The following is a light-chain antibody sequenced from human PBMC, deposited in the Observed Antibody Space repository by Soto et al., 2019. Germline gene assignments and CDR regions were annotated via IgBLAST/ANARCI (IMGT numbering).Light chain of an antibody. Sequence: QSVLTQPASVSGSPGQSITISCTGTSSDVGGYNYVSWYQQHPGKAPKLMIYDVSNRPSGVSNRFSGSKSGNTASLTISGLQAEDEDDYYCISYTSSSIVFGTGTKVTVL. CDR1: SSDVGGYNY. CDR2: DVS. CDR3: ISYTSSSIV. V-gene: IGLV2-14*01. J-gene: IGLJ1*01.